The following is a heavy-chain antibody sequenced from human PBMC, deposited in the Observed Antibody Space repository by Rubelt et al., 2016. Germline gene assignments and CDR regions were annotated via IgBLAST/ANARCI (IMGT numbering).Heavy chain of an antibody. CDR3: ARNHYSSSWYLNP. CDR2: ISYDGSNK. J-gene: IGHJ5*02. CDR1: GFTFSSYA. Sequence: QVQLVESGGGVVQPGRSLRLSCAASGFTFSSYAMHWVRQAPGKGLEWVAVISYDGSNKYYADSVKGRFTISRDNSKNTLYLQMNSLRAEDTAVYYCARNHYSSSWYLNPWGQGTLVTVSS. D-gene: IGHD6-13*01. V-gene: IGHV3-30*04.